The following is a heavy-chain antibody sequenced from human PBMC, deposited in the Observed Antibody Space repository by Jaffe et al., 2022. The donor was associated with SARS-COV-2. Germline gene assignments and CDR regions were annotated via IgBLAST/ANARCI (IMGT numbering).Heavy chain of an antibody. J-gene: IGHJ1*01. CDR3: ARDGLHCSVGSCRGLGN. CDR1: GYTFTDYF. CDR2: IDPKSGDT. V-gene: IGHV1-2*02. D-gene: IGHD2-15*01. Sequence: QVQLVQSGAEMKKSGASVKVSCKSSGYTFTDYFMHWVRQAPGQGPEWMGCIDPKSGDTDYAQKFQGRVTMITDTSTTTAYMELTRLKSDDTAVYFCARDGLHCSVGSCRGLGNWGQGTLVTVSS.